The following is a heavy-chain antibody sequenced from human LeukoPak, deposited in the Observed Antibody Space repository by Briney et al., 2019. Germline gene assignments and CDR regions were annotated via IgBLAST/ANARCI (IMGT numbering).Heavy chain of an antibody. Sequence: PGGSLRLSCAASGFTFSRYGMHWVRQAPGKGLEGVAVIWNDGSNQYYVDSVKGRFTISRDNSKNTLYLQMNSLRAEDTAMYYCASLGYCSSNSCYEDCWGQGTLVTVSS. CDR3: ASLGYCSSNSCYEDC. J-gene: IGHJ4*02. D-gene: IGHD2-2*01. CDR1: GFTFSRYG. CDR2: IWNDGSNQ. V-gene: IGHV3-33*03.